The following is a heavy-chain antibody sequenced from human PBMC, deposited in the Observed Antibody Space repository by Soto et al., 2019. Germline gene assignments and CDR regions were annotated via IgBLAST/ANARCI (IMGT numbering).Heavy chain of an antibody. Sequence: GGSLRLSCEASGFTFSSYAMHWVRQAPGKGLEWVAVISYDGSNKYYADSVKGRFTISRDNSKNTLYLQMNSLRAEDTAVYYCATHGDYGPFDYWGQGTLVTVSS. CDR2: ISYDGSNK. V-gene: IGHV3-30-3*01. CDR1: GFTFSSYA. CDR3: ATHGDYGPFDY. D-gene: IGHD4-17*01. J-gene: IGHJ4*02.